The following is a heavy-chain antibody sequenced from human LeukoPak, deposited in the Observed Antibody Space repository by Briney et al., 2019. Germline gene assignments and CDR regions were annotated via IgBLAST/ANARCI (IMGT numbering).Heavy chain of an antibody. V-gene: IGHV1-46*01. D-gene: IGHD1-26*01. CDR2: INPSGGST. CDR3: ARVGATGYFDY. CDR1: GYTFTNYY. J-gene: IGHJ4*02. Sequence: ASVKVSCKXSGYTFTNYYMHWVRQAPGQGLERMGIINPSGGSTSYAQKFQGRVTMTRDTSTGTVYMELSSLRSEDTAVYYCARVGATGYFDYWGQGTLVTVSS.